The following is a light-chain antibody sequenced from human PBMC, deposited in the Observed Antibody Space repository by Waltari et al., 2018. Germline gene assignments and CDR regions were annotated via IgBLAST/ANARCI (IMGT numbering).Light chain of an antibody. Sequence: QSALTQPRSVSGSPGQSVTISCTGTSRHIGGFNYVTWHQQHPGKAPKLMIYDVTKRPSGVPDRFSGSKSGNTASLTISGLQAEDEADYHCCSYAGTYINVVFGGGTKLTVL. V-gene: IGLV2-11*01. J-gene: IGLJ2*01. CDR3: CSYAGTYINVV. CDR1: SRHIGGFNY. CDR2: DVT.